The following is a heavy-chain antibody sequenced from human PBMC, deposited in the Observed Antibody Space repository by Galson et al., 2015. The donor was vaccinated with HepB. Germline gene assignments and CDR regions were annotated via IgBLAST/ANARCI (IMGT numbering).Heavy chain of an antibody. CDR3: ARSSFGAYEL. Sequence: RLSCAASGFTFSSHWMDWVRQAPGKGLVWVSRIKSDGSSTTYTDSVKGRFTISRDNAKNTLYLEMNSLRAEDTALYYCARSSFGAYELWGQGTLGTVSS. J-gene: IGHJ4*02. V-gene: IGHV3-74*01. CDR1: GFTFSSHW. CDR2: IKSDGSST. D-gene: IGHD4-17*01.